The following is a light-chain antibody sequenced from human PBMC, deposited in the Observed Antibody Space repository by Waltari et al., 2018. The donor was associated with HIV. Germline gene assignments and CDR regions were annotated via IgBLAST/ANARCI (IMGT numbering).Light chain of an antibody. V-gene: IGLV2-8*01. CDR2: EVN. Sequence: QSALTPPPSASGSPGPSVTISCTGTRTDIDRYNYVSWYQQHPGKAPKLIIYEVNKRPSGVPDRFSGSKSGDTASLTVSGLQAEDEADYYCSSYAGSNIVLFGGGTKLTVL. CDR3: SSYAGSNIVL. J-gene: IGLJ2*01. CDR1: RTDIDRYNY.